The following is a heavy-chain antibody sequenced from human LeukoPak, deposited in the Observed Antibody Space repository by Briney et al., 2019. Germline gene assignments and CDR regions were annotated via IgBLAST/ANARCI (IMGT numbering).Heavy chain of an antibody. CDR2: ISSSGSTI. D-gene: IGHD6-6*01. Sequence: GGSLRLSCAASGFTFSTYSMNWVRQAPGKGLEWVSSISSSGSTIYYADSVKGRFTISRDNAKNTLYLQMNSLRAEDTAVYYCARPLSGYSSSLGYWGQGTLVTVSS. J-gene: IGHJ4*02. CDR3: ARPLSGYSSSLGY. V-gene: IGHV3-48*04. CDR1: GFTFSTYS.